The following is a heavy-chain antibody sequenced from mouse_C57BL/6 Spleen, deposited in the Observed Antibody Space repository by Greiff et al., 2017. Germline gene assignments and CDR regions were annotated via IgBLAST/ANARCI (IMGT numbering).Heavy chain of an antibody. Sequence: LVESGPELVKPGASVKISCKASGYAFSSSWMNWVKQRPGKGLEWIGRIYPGDGDTNYNGKFKGKATLTADKSSSTAYMQLSSLTSEDSAVYFCARGLPGAMDYWGQGTSVTVSS. J-gene: IGHJ4*01. CDR3: ARGLPGAMDY. CDR2: IYPGDGDT. D-gene: IGHD2-4*01. V-gene: IGHV1-82*01. CDR1: GYAFSSSW.